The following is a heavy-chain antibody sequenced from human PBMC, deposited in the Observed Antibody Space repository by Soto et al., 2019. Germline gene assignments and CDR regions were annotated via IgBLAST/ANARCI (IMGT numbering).Heavy chain of an antibody. CDR1: EFTFSNYG. V-gene: IGHV3-30*03. Sequence: QVQLVESGGGVVQPGRSLRLSCAASEFTFSNYGMHWVRQAPGKGLEWVAVISYDGSNKYYADSVKGRFTISRDNSKNTLYLQINTLIAEDTAVYYCAPHSAPRWGQQLVVWCQGTLVTVSS. CDR3: APHSAPRWGQQLVV. CDR2: ISYDGSNK. D-gene: IGHD6-13*01. J-gene: IGHJ4*02.